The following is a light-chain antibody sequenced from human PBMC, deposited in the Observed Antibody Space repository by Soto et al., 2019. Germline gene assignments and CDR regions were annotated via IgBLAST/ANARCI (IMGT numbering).Light chain of an antibody. Sequence: EIVLTQPPGTLSLSPGERATLSCRASESVTSTYLAWYQQKPGQAPRLLIYGASRRATGIPARFSGSGSGTEFTLTISSLQSEDFAVYYCQQHNNWPPWTFGQGTKVDIK. J-gene: IGKJ1*01. V-gene: IGKV3-15*01. CDR1: ESVTST. CDR2: GAS. CDR3: QQHNNWPPWT.